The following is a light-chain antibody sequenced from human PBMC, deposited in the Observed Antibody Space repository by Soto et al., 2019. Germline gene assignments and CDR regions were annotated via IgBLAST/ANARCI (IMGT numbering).Light chain of an antibody. CDR2: GAS. CDR3: QQYNDWPLT. V-gene: IGKV3-15*01. J-gene: IGKJ4*01. CDR1: QSVNTN. Sequence: EKVMTQSPATLSVPPGERATLSCRASQSVNTNLAWYQQKPGQAPRLLIYGASTRATGIPARFSGSASGTEFTLTISSLQSEDFAVYYCQQYNDWPLTFGGGTKVEIK.